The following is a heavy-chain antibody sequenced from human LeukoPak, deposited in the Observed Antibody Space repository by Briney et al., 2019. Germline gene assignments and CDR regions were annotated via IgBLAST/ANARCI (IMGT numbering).Heavy chain of an antibody. CDR3: ARDSSGPDY. V-gene: IGHV3-7*01. Sequence: GGSLRLSCAASGFTFSCFWMSWVRQAPGKGLEWVANIKQDGSEKNYVDSVKGRFTISRDNAKNSLFLQMNSLRAEDSAVYFCARDSSGPDYWGQGTLVTVSS. CDR2: IKQDGSEK. J-gene: IGHJ4*02. CDR1: GFTFSCFW. D-gene: IGHD6-19*01.